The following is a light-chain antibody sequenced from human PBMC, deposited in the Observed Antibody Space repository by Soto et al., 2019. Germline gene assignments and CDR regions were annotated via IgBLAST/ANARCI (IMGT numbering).Light chain of an antibody. Sequence: QSALTQPASVSGSPGQSITISCTGTSSDVGGYNYVSWYQQHPGKAPKLMIYYVSNRPSGVSNRFSGSKSGNTASLTISGLQAEDEADYYCSSYTGSSTYVVFGGGTKLTVL. CDR3: SSYTGSSTYVV. V-gene: IGLV2-14*01. CDR2: YVS. J-gene: IGLJ2*01. CDR1: SSDVGGYNY.